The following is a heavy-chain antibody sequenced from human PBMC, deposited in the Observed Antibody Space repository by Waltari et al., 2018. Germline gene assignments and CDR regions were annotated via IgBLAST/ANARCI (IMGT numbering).Heavy chain of an antibody. V-gene: IGHV3-30*04. CDR2: ISYDGRNK. CDR3: ARGGGSYFDY. J-gene: IGHJ4*02. CDR1: GFTFSSYA. Sequence: QVQLVESGGGVVQPGRSLRLSCAASGFTFSSYAMHWGRQGPGRGREWVAVISYDGRNKYYADSVKGRFTISRDNTKNTLYLQMNSLRAEDTAVYYCARGGGSYFDYWGQGTLVTVSS. D-gene: IGHD1-26*01.